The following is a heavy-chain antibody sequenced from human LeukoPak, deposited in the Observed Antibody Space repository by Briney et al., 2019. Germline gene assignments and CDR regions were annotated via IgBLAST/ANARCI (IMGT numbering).Heavy chain of an antibody. CDR1: GFSVSGYW. CDR3: ARGGEPKEYYFDY. Sequence: GGSLRLSCAVSGFSVSGYWMTWVRQAPGKGLEWVANIKQDGSEKNYVDSVKGRFTISRDNAENSLFLQMNSLRAEDTAVYYCARGGEPKEYYFDYWGQRTLVTVSS. V-gene: IGHV3-7*01. D-gene: IGHD1-26*01. J-gene: IGHJ4*02. CDR2: IKQDGSEK.